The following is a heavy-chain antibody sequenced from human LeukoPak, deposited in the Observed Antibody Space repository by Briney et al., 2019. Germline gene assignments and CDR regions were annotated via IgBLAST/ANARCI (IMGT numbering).Heavy chain of an antibody. Sequence: GGTLRLSCAASGFTFSSYAMHWVRQAPGKGLEWVAVISYDGSNKYYADSVKGRFTISRDNAKNSLYLQMNSLRAEDTAVYYCAELGITMIGGVWGKGTTVTISS. J-gene: IGHJ6*04. CDR2: ISYDGSNK. CDR1: GFTFSSYA. CDR3: AELGITMIGGV. D-gene: IGHD3-10*02. V-gene: IGHV3-30*04.